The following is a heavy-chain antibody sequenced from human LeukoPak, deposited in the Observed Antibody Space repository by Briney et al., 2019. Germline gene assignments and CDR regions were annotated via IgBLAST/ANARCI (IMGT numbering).Heavy chain of an antibody. Sequence: PSQTLSLTCTVSGASISSGDYLWSWLRQPPGKGLEWIGYISDSGSTYSYPSLKSRVIISIDTSKNQFSLKLRSLTAADTAVYFCARGWDYFEQWGQGTPVTVSS. CDR3: ARGWDYFEQ. CDR1: GASISSGDYL. CDR2: ISDSGST. D-gene: IGHD1-26*01. V-gene: IGHV4-30-4*01. J-gene: IGHJ4*02.